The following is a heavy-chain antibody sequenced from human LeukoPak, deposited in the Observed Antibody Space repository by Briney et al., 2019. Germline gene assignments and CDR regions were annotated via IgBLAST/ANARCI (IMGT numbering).Heavy chain of an antibody. CDR1: GYTRTELS. Sequence: ASVKVSCKVSGYTRTELSMHWVRQAPGKGLERMGGFDPEDGETIYAQKFQGRVTMTEDTSTDTAYMELSSLRSEDTAVYYCARVEGYGSGDFFDYWGQGTLVTVSS. V-gene: IGHV1-24*01. D-gene: IGHD3-10*01. J-gene: IGHJ4*02. CDR3: ARVEGYGSGDFFDY. CDR2: FDPEDGET.